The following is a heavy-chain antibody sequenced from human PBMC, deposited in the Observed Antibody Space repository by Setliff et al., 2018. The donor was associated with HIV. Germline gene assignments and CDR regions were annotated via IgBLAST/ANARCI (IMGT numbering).Heavy chain of an antibody. D-gene: IGHD2-2*01. J-gene: IGHJ3*02. V-gene: IGHV1-2*02. CDR3: ASLYCSSTSCYDAFDI. CDR2: INPNSGGA. Sequence: GASVKVSCKASGYTFTGYYMHWVRQAPGQGLEWMGWINPNSGGANYAQKFQGRVTMTRDTSISTAYMELSRLRSDDTAVYYCASLYCSSTSCYDAFDIWGQGTMVTVSS. CDR1: GYTFTGYY.